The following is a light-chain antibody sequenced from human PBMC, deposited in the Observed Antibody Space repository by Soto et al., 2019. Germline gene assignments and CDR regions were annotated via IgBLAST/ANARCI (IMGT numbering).Light chain of an antibody. CDR2: AAS. CDR3: QQYAQRWT. V-gene: IGKV3-15*01. CDR1: QNIGGN. Sequence: EIEMTQSPAALSVSPGQSVTLSCRSSQNIGGNLAWYQQRPGQSPRLLIYAASDRATGVPARFSGSGSGTEFTLTITSLQSEDFAVYYCQQYAQRWTFGQGNKGDIK. J-gene: IGKJ1*01.